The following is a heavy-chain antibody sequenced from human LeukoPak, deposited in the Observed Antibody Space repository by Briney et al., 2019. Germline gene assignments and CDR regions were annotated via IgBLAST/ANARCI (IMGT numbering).Heavy chain of an antibody. CDR3: ARERLYSSSWAEYYYYYMDV. V-gene: IGHV3-72*01. D-gene: IGHD6-13*01. CDR1: GFTFSDHY. CDR2: TRNKANSYTT. Sequence: PGGSLRLSCAASGFTFSDHYMDWVRQAPGKGLEWVGRTRNKANSYTTEYAASVKGRFTISRDDSKNSLYLQMNSLKTEDTAVYYCARERLYSSSWAEYYYYYMDVWGKGTTVTVSS. J-gene: IGHJ6*03.